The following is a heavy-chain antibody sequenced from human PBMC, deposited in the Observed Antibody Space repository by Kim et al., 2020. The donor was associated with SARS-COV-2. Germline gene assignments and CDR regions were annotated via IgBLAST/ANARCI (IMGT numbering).Heavy chain of an antibody. D-gene: IGHD3-22*01. Sequence: YYADSVKGRCTISRDSTKNTLYLQMNSLRAEDTAVYYCAKYRYYDSSGQAWGQGTLVTVSS. CDR3: AKYRYYDSSGQA. V-gene: IGHV3-23*01. J-gene: IGHJ5*02.